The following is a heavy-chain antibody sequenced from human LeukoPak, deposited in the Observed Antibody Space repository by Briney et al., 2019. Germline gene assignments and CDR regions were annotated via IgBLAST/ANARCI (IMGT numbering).Heavy chain of an antibody. CDR2: IYHSGST. Sequence: SETLSLTCTVSGGSISSGGYYWRWIRQPPGKGLEWIGYIYHSGSTYYNPSLKSRVTISADTSKHQLSLRLSSVTAADTAVYYCATPGELATITGAFDIWGQGTVVTVSS. V-gene: IGHV4-30-2*02. D-gene: IGHD5-24*01. CDR1: GGSISSGGYY. J-gene: IGHJ3*02. CDR3: ATPGELATITGAFDI.